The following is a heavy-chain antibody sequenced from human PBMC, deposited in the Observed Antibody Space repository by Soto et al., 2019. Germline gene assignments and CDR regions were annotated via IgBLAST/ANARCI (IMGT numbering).Heavy chain of an antibody. CDR1: GFTFDDYA. Sequence: EVQLVESGGGLVQPGRSLRLSCAASGFTFDDYAMHWVRQAPGKGLEWVSGISWNSGSIGYADSVKGRFTISRDNAKNSLYLQMNSPRAEDTALYYCAKDLAARTDPFDIWGQGTMVTVSS. CDR2: ISWNSGSI. V-gene: IGHV3-9*01. D-gene: IGHD6-6*01. J-gene: IGHJ3*02. CDR3: AKDLAARTDPFDI.